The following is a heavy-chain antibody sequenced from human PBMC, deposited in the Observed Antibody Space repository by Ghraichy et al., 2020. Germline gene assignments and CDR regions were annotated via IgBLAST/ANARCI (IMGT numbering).Heavy chain of an antibody. CDR2: MNPNIGNT. CDR3: ARGPGGNYGMDV. V-gene: IGHV1-8*01. J-gene: IGHJ6*02. CDR1: GYTFTSYD. Sequence: ASVKVSCKASGYTFTSYDINLVRQATGQGREWMGWMNPNIGNTGYAQKFQGRVTMTRNTSISTAYMELSSLRSEDTAVYYCARGPGGNYGMDVWGQGTTVTVSS. D-gene: IGHD3-16*01.